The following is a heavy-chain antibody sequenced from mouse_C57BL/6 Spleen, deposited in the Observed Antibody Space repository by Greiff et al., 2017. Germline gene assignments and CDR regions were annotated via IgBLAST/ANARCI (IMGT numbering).Heavy chain of an antibody. CDR3: TTPVGGYFDV. V-gene: IGHV14-4*01. Sequence: EVQLQQSGAELVRPGASVKLSCTASGFNIKDDYMHWVKQRPEQGLEWIGWIDPENGDTEYASKFQGKATITADTSSNTAYLQLSSLTSEDTAVYYCTTPVGGYFDVWGTGTTVTVSS. D-gene: IGHD3-3*01. CDR2: IDPENGDT. J-gene: IGHJ1*03. CDR1: GFNIKDDY.